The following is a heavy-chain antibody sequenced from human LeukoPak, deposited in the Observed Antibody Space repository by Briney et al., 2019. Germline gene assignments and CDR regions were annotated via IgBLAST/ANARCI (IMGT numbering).Heavy chain of an antibody. J-gene: IGHJ4*02. CDR1: GFTSSNYW. CDR2: IKQDGSEK. CDR3: ARVRGSYSFDY. Sequence: PGGSLRLSCAASGFTSSNYWMNWVRQAPGKGLERVANIKQDGSEKYYVDSVKGRFTISRDNAKNSLYLQMNSLRAEDTAVYYCARVRGSYSFDYWGQGTLVTVSS. V-gene: IGHV3-7*01. D-gene: IGHD1-26*01.